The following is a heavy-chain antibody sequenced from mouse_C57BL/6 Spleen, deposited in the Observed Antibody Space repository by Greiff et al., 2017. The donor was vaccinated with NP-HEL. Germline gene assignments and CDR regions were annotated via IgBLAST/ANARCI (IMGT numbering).Heavy chain of an antibody. V-gene: IGHV5-4*01. CDR3: ATYDSNYEGAMDY. J-gene: IGHJ4*01. CDR1: GFTFSSYA. CDR2: ISDGGSYT. D-gene: IGHD2-5*01. Sequence: EVQLVESGGGLVKPGGSLKLSCAASGFTFSSYAMSWVRQTPEKRLEWVATISDGGSYTYYPDNVKGRFTISRDNAKNNLYLQMSHLKSEDTAMYYCATYDSNYEGAMDYWGQGTSVTVSS.